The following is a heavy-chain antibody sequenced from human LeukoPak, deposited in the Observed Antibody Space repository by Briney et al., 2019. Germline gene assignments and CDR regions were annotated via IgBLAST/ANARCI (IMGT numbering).Heavy chain of an antibody. J-gene: IGHJ3*02. CDR1: GGSISSGSYY. CDR3: ARGSRYYYDSSGYSDAFDI. Sequence: SETLSLTCTVSGGSISSGSYYWSWIRQPAGKGLEWIGRFYSSGSTNYNPSLKSRVTISVDTSKNQFSLKLSSVTAADTAVYYCARGSRYYYDSSGYSDAFDIWGRGTMVTVSS. CDR2: FYSSGST. V-gene: IGHV4-61*02. D-gene: IGHD3-22*01.